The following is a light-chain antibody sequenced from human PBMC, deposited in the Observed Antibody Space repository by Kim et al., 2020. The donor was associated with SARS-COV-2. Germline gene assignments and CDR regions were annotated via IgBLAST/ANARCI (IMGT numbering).Light chain of an antibody. CDR2: EVN. CDR1: SSGIGTYNH. J-gene: IGLJ1*01. V-gene: IGLV2-23*02. Sequence: GRSITISCTRTSSGIGTYNHVAWFQPHPGKAPTLMVFEVNKRPSGGSNRFSGSKSGNTASLTISGLQAEDEADYYCCSYASSITFVFGTGTKVTVL. CDR3: CSYASSITFV.